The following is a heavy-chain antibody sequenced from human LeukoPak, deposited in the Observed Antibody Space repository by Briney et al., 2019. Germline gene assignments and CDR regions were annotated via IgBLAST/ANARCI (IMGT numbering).Heavy chain of an antibody. V-gene: IGHV1-2*02. J-gene: IGHJ4*02. D-gene: IGHD3-22*01. CDR2: INPNTGGT. CDR3: ARAPMIVVVFPPRLDF. CDR1: GYTFTGHY. Sequence: GASVKVSCKTSGYTFTGHYMHWVRQAPGQGLEWMGWINPNTGGTNYAQKFQGRVTMTSDTSISTAYMELSSLRSDDTAMYYCARAPMIVVVFPPRLDFWGQGTLVTVSS.